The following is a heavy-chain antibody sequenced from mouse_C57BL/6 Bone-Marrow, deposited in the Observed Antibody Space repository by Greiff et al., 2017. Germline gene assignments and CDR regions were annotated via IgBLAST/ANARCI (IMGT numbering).Heavy chain of an antibody. CDR1: GFTFSSYG. D-gene: IGHD1-1*01. J-gene: IGHJ1*03. Sequence: EVQLVESGGDLVKPGGSLKLSCAASGFTFSSYGMSWVRQTPDKRLEWVATISSGGSYTYYPDSVKGRFTISRDKAKNTQYLQMSSLKSEDTAMYYCARHLRRYVDVWGTGTTVTVSS. CDR3: ARHLRRYVDV. CDR2: ISSGGSYT. V-gene: IGHV5-6*01.